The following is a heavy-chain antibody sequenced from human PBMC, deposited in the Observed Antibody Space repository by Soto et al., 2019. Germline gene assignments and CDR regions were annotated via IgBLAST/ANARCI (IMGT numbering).Heavy chain of an antibody. CDR3: ARDKPVVSCTNGVCQGPGDDAFDI. D-gene: IGHD2-8*01. CDR2: IYYSGST. J-gene: IGHJ3*02. V-gene: IGHV4-31*03. CDR1: GGSISSGGYY. Sequence: SETLSLTCTVSGGSISSGGYYWSWIRQHPGKGLEWIGYIYYSGSTYYNPSLKSRVTISVDTSKNQFSLKLSSVTAADTAVYYCARDKPVVSCTNGVCQGPGDDAFDIWGQGTMVTVSS.